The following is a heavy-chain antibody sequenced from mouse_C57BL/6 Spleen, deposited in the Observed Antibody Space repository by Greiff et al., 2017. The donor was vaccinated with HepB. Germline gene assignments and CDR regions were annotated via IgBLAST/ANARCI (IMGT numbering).Heavy chain of an antibody. J-gene: IGHJ3*01. V-gene: IGHV2-2*01. CDR3: ARESGFDGYYGAY. CDR1: GFSLTSYG. D-gene: IGHD2-3*01. CDR2: IWSGGST. Sequence: VKLMESGPGLVQPSQSLSITCTVSGFSLTSYGVHWVRQSPGKGLEWLGVIWSGGSTDYNAAFISRLSISKDNSKSQVFFKMNSLQADDTAIYYCARESGFDGYYGAYWGQGTLVTVSA.